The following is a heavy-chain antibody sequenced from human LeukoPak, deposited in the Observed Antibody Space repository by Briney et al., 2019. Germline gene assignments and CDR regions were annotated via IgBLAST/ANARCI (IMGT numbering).Heavy chain of an antibody. CDR1: GFTFSSYA. Sequence: GGSLRLSCAASGFTFSSYAMTWVRQAPGKGLEWVSAVSGSGDTTYYADSVQGRFSISRDNSKNTLYVQMNSLSPEDTAIYYCAKGPVVPIATYFFDFWGPGTLVIVPS. J-gene: IGHJ4*02. D-gene: IGHD2-2*01. CDR2: VSGSGDTT. CDR3: AKGPVVPIATYFFDF. V-gene: IGHV3-23*01.